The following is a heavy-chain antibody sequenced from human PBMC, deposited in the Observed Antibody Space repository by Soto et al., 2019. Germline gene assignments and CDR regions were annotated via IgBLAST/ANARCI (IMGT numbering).Heavy chain of an antibody. Sequence: LRLSCAAFGFTLDKYTMGWVRQAPGKGLEWVAESFSSGGTQYADSVKGRFTISRDNSRNMVFLQMNGLRVEDTALYYCARVREPDGIWTFDSWGQGALVTVSS. D-gene: IGHD3-9*01. CDR1: GFTLDKYT. CDR2: SFSSGGT. V-gene: IGHV3-23*05. CDR3: ARVREPDGIWTFDS. J-gene: IGHJ4*02.